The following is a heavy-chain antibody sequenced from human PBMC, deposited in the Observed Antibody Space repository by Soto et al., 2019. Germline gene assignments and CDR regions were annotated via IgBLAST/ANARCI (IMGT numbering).Heavy chain of an antibody. J-gene: IGHJ6*02. CDR1: GFTFSSYA. D-gene: IGHD2-2*01. Sequence: GGSLRLSCAASGFTFSSYAMSWGRQAPGKGLEWVSAISGSGGSTYYADSVKGRFTISRDNSKNTLYLQMNSLRAEDTAVYYCASADCSSTSCYDPYYYYGMDVWGQGTTVTVSS. CDR2: ISGSGGST. V-gene: IGHV3-23*01. CDR3: ASADCSSTSCYDPYYYYGMDV.